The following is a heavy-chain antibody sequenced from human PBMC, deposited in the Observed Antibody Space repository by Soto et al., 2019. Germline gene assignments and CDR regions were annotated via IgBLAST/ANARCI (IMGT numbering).Heavy chain of an antibody. V-gene: IGHV3-7*01. CDR3: ARPLGWRDAFDI. CDR2: IKQDGSDE. CDR1: GVSLSSYW. D-gene: IGHD2-15*01. Sequence: PGGSLRLSCAASGVSLSSYWMSWVRQAPGKGLEWVANIKQDGSDEYYVDSVKGRFTISRDNAKNSLYLQMNSLRAEDTAVYYCARPLGWRDAFDIWGQGTLVT. J-gene: IGHJ3*02.